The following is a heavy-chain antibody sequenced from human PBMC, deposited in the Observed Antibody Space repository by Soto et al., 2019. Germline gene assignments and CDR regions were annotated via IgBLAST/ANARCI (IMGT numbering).Heavy chain of an antibody. CDR2: IYHSGST. CDR3: RAYSYYVSYCIDV. V-gene: IGHV4-38-2*01. CDR1: GYSISSGYY. Sequence: SETLSLTCAVSGYSISSGYYWGWIRQPPGKWLEWIGSIYHSGSTYYNPSLKSRVTISVDTSKNKFSLKLSSVTAADTAVYYCRAYSYYVSYCIDVLGLVTTVTVSS. J-gene: IGHJ6*02. D-gene: IGHD3-10*02.